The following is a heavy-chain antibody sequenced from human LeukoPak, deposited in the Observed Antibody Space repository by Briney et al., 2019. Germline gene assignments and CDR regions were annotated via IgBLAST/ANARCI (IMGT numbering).Heavy chain of an antibody. V-gene: IGHV4-39*07. D-gene: IGHD2-2*01. CDR2: IYYSGST. CDR3: AWTDCSSTSCFDAFDI. Sequence: SETLSLTCTVSGGSISSSSYYWGWIRQPPGKGLEWIGSIYYSGSTYYNPSLKSRVTISVDTSKNQFSLKLSSVTAADTAVYYCAWTDCSSTSCFDAFDIWGQGTMVTVSS. CDR1: GGSISSSSYY. J-gene: IGHJ3*02.